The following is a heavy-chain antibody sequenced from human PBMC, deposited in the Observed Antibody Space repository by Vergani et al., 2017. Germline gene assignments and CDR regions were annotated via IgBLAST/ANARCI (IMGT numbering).Heavy chain of an antibody. CDR2: IYYDGSNA. V-gene: IGHV3-33*01. Sequence: QGQLVESGGGIVQPGRSLTLSCVASRSTFKTYGMHWVRQAPGKGLEWVGLIYYDGSNAYYADSVKGRFTISRDNSKNTLYLQMGSLRAEDTAVYYCARDQVRAAIRLNVGSYMDVWGKGTTVIVSS. D-gene: IGHD2-2*02. J-gene: IGHJ6*03. CDR1: RSTFKTYG. CDR3: ARDQVRAAIRLNVGSYMDV.